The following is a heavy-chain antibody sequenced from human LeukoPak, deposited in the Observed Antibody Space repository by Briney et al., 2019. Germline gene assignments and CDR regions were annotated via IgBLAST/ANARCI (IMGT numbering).Heavy chain of an antibody. Sequence: PSETLSLTCTVSGGSISSGGYYWNWIRQHPGKGLEWIGYIYYSGSTYYNPSLKSRVNISVDTSKNQFSLKLSSVTAADTAVYYCARVPKEEYSSSSAPLDYWGQGTLVTVSS. J-gene: IGHJ4*02. D-gene: IGHD6-6*01. CDR2: IYYSGST. V-gene: IGHV4-31*03. CDR3: ARVPKEEYSSSSAPLDY. CDR1: GGSISSGGYY.